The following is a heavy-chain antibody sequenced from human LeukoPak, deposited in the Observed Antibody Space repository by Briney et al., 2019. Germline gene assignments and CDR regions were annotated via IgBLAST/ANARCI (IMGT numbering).Heavy chain of an antibody. CDR3: ARDNSVRDEAWWFNP. D-gene: IGHD5-24*01. CDR1: GYTFTSYD. Sequence: GASVKVSCKASGYTFTSYDINWVRQATGQELEWMGWMNPNSGNTGYAQKFQGRVTITRNTSISTAYMELSSLRSEDTAVYYCARDNSVRDEAWWFNPWGQGTLVTVSS. V-gene: IGHV1-8*03. J-gene: IGHJ5*02. CDR2: MNPNSGNT.